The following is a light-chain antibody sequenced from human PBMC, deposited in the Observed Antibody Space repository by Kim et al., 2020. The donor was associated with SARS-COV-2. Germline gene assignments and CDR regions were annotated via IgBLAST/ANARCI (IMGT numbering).Light chain of an antibody. CDR2: RNN. CDR1: SSDIGSNY. J-gene: IGLJ1*01. CDR3: AAWNDSLSGYV. Sequence: GQRVTISCSGRSSDIGSNYVYWYQQLPGTAPKLLIYRNNQRPSGVPDRFSGSKSGTSASLAISGLRSEEEGDYYCAAWNDSLSGYVFGTGTKVTVL. V-gene: IGLV1-47*01.